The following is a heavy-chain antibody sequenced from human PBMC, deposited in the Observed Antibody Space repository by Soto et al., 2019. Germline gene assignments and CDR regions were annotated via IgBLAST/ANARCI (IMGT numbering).Heavy chain of an antibody. V-gene: IGHV4-30-2*01. CDR3: TTDKTGYTPRDSDF. CDR2: IYHSGST. D-gene: IGHD5-12*01. J-gene: IGHJ1*01. CDR1: GGSSSGGGYC. Sequence: SVKCGVSGGSSSGGGYCCNWIQQPPGKCLEWIGYIYHSGSTYYNPSLKSRVTISVDRSKNQFSLKLSSVTAADTGVYYCTTDKTGYTPRDSDFWGQCTLVPGSS.